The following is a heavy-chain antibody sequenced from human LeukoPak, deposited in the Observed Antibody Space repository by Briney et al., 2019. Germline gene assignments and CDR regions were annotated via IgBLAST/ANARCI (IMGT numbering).Heavy chain of an antibody. CDR1: GYAFTGYY. Sequence: ASVKVSCKASGYAFTGYYMHWVRQAPGQGLEWMGWINPNSGGTNYAQKFQGRVTMTRDTSISTAYMELSRLRSDDTAVYYCASPSGDYYYYYGMDVWGQGTTATVSS. V-gene: IGHV1-2*02. CDR3: ASPSGDYYYYYGMDV. J-gene: IGHJ6*02. CDR2: INPNSGGT. D-gene: IGHD3-10*01.